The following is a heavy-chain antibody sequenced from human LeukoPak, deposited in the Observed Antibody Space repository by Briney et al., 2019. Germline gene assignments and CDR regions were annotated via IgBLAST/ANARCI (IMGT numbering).Heavy chain of an antibody. CDR3: ARGTRRFLGLLPHYYFDY. V-gene: IGHV1-2*04. J-gene: IGHJ4*02. Sequence: ASVKVSCKASGYTFTGYYMHWVRQAPGQGLEWMGWINPNSGGTNYAQKFQGWVTMTRDTSISTAYMELSRLRSDDTAVYYCARGTRRFLGLLPHYYFDYWGQGTLVTVSS. D-gene: IGHD3-3*01. CDR2: INPNSGGT. CDR1: GYTFTGYY.